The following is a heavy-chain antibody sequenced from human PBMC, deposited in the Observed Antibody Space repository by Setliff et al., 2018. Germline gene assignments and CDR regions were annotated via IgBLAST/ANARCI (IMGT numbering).Heavy chain of an antibody. CDR2: ISAYNGNT. D-gene: IGHD3-22*01. V-gene: IGHV1-18*01. CDR1: GYTFSTYG. J-gene: IGHJ4*02. Sequence: ASVKVSCKDSGYTFSTYGISWVRQAPGQGLEWMGWISAYNGNTNYAQRFQGRVTMTTDTSTSTAYMELRSLRSDDTAVYYCARDRDSSGYPYYFDYWGQGTLVTVSA. CDR3: ARDRDSSGYPYYFDY.